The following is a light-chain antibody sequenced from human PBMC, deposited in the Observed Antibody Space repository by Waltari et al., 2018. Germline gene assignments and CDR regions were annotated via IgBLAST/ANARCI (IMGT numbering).Light chain of an antibody. CDR2: LGS. Sequence: DIVMTQSPLSLPVTPGEPASISCRSSQSLLHSNGYIYSDWYLQIPGQSPQLLIYLGSNRASGVPDRFSGSGSGTDFTLKISRVEAEDVGVYYCMQALQTPLTFGGGTKVEIK. V-gene: IGKV2-28*01. CDR1: QSLLHSNGYIY. CDR3: MQALQTPLT. J-gene: IGKJ4*01.